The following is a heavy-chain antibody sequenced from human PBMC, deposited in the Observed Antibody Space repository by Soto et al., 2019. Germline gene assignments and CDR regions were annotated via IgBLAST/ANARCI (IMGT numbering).Heavy chain of an antibody. D-gene: IGHD3-10*01. J-gene: IGHJ4*02. V-gene: IGHV1-69*01. CDR1: VGTFSSYA. CDR2: IIPIFGTA. CDR3: ARLPPGDSYGSGSNEIDY. Sequence: QVQLVQSGAEVKKPGSSVKVSCKASVGTFSSYAISWVRQAPGQGLEWMGGIIPIFGTANYAQKFQGRVTITADESSTTAYMELSSVRSEDTAVYYCARLPPGDSYGSGSNEIDYWGQGTLVTVSS.